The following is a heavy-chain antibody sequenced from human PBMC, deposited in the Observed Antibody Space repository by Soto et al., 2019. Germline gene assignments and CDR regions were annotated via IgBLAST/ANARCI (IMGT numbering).Heavy chain of an antibody. CDR3: ARNPSSWVGATKFPYYYYGMDV. CDR1: GFTFSSSS. Sequence: EVQLVESGGGLVQPGGSLRLSCAASGFTFSSSSMNWVRQAPGKGLEWVSYISSSSSTIYYADSVKGRFTISRDNAKNSLYLQMNSLRDEDTAVYYCARNPSSWVGATKFPYYYYGMDVWGQGTTVTVSS. J-gene: IGHJ6*02. V-gene: IGHV3-48*02. CDR2: ISSSSSTI. D-gene: IGHD1-26*01.